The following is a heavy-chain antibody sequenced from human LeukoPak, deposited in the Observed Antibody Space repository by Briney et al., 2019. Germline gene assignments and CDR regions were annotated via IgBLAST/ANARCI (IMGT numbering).Heavy chain of an antibody. D-gene: IGHD2-21*02. J-gene: IGHJ4*02. CDR3: ATSAHIEVGTAPPPDY. V-gene: IGHV3-33*01. Sequence: GGSLRLSCATSGFTFNRFGMHWVRQALGKGLEWVAVIWYDGSNKDYADSVKGRFTISRDNSKNTLYLQMSGLRAEDTAVYYCATSAHIEVGTAPPPDYWGQGTLVTVTS. CDR2: IWYDGSNK. CDR1: GFTFNRFG.